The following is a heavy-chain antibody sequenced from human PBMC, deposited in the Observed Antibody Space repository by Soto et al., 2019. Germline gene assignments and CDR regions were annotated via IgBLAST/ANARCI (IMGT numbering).Heavy chain of an antibody. D-gene: IGHD2-15*01. J-gene: IGHJ3*02. CDR1: GYTFTSYG. V-gene: IGHV1-18*01. Sequence: ASVKVSCKASGYTFTSYGISWVRQAPGQGLEWMGWIIPYNGKANYAQKFQGRVTMTTDKSTSTAYMELSSLRSEDTAVYYCARDWGVGYCSGGSCPGGYAFDIWGQGTMVTVSS. CDR2: IIPYNGKA. CDR3: ARDWGVGYCSGGSCPGGYAFDI.